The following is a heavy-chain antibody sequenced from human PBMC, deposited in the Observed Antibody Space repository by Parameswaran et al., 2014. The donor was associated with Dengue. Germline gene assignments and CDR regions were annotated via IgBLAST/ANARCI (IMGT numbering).Heavy chain of an antibody. V-gene: IGHV1-2*02. J-gene: IGHJ5*02. CDR3: AVLITVTTEGWFDP. CDR2: INPNSGGT. Sequence: WVRQAPGQGLEWMGWINPNSGGTNYAQKFQGRVTMTRDTSISTAYMELSRLRSDDTAVYYCAVLITVTTEGWFDPWGQGTPGHRLL. D-gene: IGHD4-17*01.